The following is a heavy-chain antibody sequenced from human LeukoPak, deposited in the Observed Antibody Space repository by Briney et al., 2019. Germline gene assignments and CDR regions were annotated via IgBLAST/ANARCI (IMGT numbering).Heavy chain of an antibody. V-gene: IGHV4-59*01. CDR3: ASERRSGTNPSYFDY. J-gene: IGHJ4*02. D-gene: IGHD3-3*01. CDR2: IYYSGSN. Sequence: PSETLSLPCTVSGGPIRSYHWSWLPQPPGKGLEGIGDIYYSGSNNYNPSLKSRVTISVDTSKNQFSLKLSSVTAADTAVYYCASERRSGTNPSYFDYWGQGTLVTVSS. CDR1: GGPIRSYH.